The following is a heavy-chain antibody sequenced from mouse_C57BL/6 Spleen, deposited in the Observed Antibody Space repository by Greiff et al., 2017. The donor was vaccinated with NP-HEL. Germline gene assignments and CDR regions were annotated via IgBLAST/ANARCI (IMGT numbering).Heavy chain of an antibody. CDR2: IDPADSYT. J-gene: IGHJ2*01. D-gene: IGHD1-1*01. CDR1: GYTFTSYW. Sequence: QVQLQQPGAELVMPGASVKLSCKASGYTFTSYWMHWVKQRPGQGLEWIGEIDPADSYTNYNQKFKGKSTLTADKSSSTAYMQLSSLTSEDSAVYYCAGGYYGSSFDYWGQGTTLTVSS. CDR3: AGGYYGSSFDY. V-gene: IGHV1-69*01.